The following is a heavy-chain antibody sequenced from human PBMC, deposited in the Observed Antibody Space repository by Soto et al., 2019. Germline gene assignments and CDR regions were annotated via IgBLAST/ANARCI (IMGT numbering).Heavy chain of an antibody. D-gene: IGHD1-1*01. V-gene: IGHV4-59*01. CDR2: IYHSGST. CDR3: ARAGTSTWYFDL. CDR1: VDSISTYY. Sequence: QVQLQESGPGLVKPSETLSLTCSVSVDSISTYYWNWIRQPPGGGLEWIGHIYHSGSTNYNPSLQSRVTMSVDTSKKHFSLKLSSVTAADTAVYYCARAGTSTWYFDLWGRGTLVTVSS. J-gene: IGHJ2*01.